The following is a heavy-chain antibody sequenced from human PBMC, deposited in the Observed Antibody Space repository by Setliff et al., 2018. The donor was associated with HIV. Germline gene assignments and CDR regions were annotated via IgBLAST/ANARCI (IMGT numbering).Heavy chain of an antibody. V-gene: IGHV1-18*01. J-gene: IGHJ4*02. CDR1: GYTFNNYG. D-gene: IGHD5-12*01. Sequence: GASVKVSCKASGYTFNNYGISWVRQAPGQGLEWMGWINTHSGYTNYAQNVQGRVTVTMDTSTSTAYVELRSLKSDDTAVYYCARGKTWLRFLDYWGQGTLVTVSS. CDR2: INTHSGYT. CDR3: ARGKTWLRFLDY.